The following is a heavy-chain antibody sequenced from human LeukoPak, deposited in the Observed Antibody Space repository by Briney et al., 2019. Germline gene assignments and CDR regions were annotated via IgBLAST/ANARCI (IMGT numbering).Heavy chain of an antibody. V-gene: IGHV3-30*02. CDR1: GFTFSSYG. Sequence: GGSLRLSCAASGFTFSSYGMHWVRQAPGKGLEWVAFIRYDGSNKYYADSVKGRFTISRDNSKNTLCLQMNSLRAEDTAVYYCAKDQVRGYSYGSYLDYWGQGTLVTVSS. CDR3: AKDQVRGYSYGSYLDY. J-gene: IGHJ4*02. CDR2: IRYDGSNK. D-gene: IGHD5-18*01.